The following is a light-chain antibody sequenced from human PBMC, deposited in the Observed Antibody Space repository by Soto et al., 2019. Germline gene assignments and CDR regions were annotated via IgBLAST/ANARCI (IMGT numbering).Light chain of an antibody. CDR1: QSILSY. V-gene: IGKV1-39*01. Sequence: DIQMTQSPSSLSASVQDRVTITCRASQSILSYVNWYQQKPGKAPKLLIYTSSKLQSGVPSRFSGSGKGTDFTLTISSLQPEDFATYYCQHTYSFPYTFGQGTKLDIK. CDR2: TSS. CDR3: QHTYSFPYT. J-gene: IGKJ2*01.